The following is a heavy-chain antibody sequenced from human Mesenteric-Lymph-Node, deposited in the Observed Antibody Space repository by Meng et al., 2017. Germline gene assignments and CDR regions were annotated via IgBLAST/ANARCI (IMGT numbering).Heavy chain of an antibody. J-gene: IGHJ4*02. CDR1: GGSFSGYY. V-gene: IGHV4-34*01. Sequence: QRHQWGAGLLKPSETLSLPCAVYGGSFSGYYWSWIRQPPGKGLEWIGEVNHSGSTNYNPSLKSRVTISVDTSKNQFSLKLSSVTAADTAVYYCARGSSSSWYFGYWGQGTLVTVSS. D-gene: IGHD6-13*01. CDR3: ARGSSSSWYFGY. CDR2: VNHSGST.